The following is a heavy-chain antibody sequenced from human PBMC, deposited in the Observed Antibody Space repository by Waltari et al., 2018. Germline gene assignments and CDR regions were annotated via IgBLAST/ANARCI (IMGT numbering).Heavy chain of an antibody. D-gene: IGHD3-22*01. V-gene: IGHV4-39*01. CDR3: ARQSYYDESGHD. J-gene: IGHJ4*02. CDR1: GGSISSGSYY. CDR2: IYYSGTT. Sequence: QVQLQESGPGLVKPSQTLSLTCTVSGGSISSGSYYWVWIRQPPGKGLEWIGSIYYSGTTYYNPSLNSRVTISVDTSKNQFSLKLTSVTAADTAMYFCARQSYYDESGHDWGQGTLVTVSS.